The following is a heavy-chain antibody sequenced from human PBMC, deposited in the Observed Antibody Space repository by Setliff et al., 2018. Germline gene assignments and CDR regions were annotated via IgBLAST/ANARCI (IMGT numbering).Heavy chain of an antibody. D-gene: IGHD2-2*01. CDR1: GGSMSRISYY. CDR2: IYDSGTT. CDR3: ATCRYQVPYNH. V-gene: IGHV4-39*01. Sequence: SETLSLTCTVPGGSMSRISYYWGWIRQPPGKGLEWIGTIYDSGTTYYNPSLKSRVTISVDTSKNQFSLKLTSVTAADTGVYYCATCRYQVPYNHWGQGTLVTVSS. J-gene: IGHJ5*02.